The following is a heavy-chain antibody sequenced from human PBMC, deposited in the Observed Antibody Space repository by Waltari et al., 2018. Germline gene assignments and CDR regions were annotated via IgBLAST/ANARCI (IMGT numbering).Heavy chain of an antibody. CDR1: GGSITSARHY. J-gene: IGHJ3*01. CDR2: ISYSGTT. V-gene: IGHV4-39*01. D-gene: IGHD5-12*01. Sequence: QLQLQESGPGLVKPSETVSVTCSVSGGSITSARHYWGWIRQPPGQGLEWIGTISYSGTTYNSPSLQSRVTISRDTSKNQLSLKLDSVTASDTAVYYCATYIGASVGTASFDVWGQGTMVTVSS. CDR3: ATYIGASVGTASFDV.